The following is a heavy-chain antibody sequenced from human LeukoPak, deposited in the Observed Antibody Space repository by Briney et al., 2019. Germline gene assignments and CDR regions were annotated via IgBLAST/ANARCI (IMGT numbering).Heavy chain of an antibody. CDR3: ARDLTWGEAAFDY. J-gene: IGHJ4*02. V-gene: IGHV1-69*05. Sequence: SVKVSCKASGGTFSSYAISWVRQAPGQGLEWMGGIIPIFGTANYAQKFQGRVTITTDESTSTAYMELSSLRSEDTAVYYCARDLTWGEAAFDYWGQGTLVTVSS. D-gene: IGHD2-15*01. CDR2: IIPIFGTA. CDR1: GGTFSSYA.